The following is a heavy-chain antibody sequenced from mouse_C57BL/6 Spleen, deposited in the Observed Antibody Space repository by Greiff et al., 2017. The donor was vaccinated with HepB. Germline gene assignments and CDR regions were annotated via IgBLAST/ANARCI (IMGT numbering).Heavy chain of an antibody. CDR2: IDPSDSYT. J-gene: IGHJ4*01. V-gene: IGHV1-69*01. CDR3: ARLLRPLYAMDY. CDR1: GYTFTSYW. D-gene: IGHD1-2*01. Sequence: QVHVKQPGAELVMPGASVKLSCKASGYTFTSYWMHWVKQRPGQGLEWIGEIDPSDSYTNYNQKFKGKSTLTVDKSSSTAYMQLSSLTSEDSAVYYCARLLRPLYAMDYWGQGTSVTVSS.